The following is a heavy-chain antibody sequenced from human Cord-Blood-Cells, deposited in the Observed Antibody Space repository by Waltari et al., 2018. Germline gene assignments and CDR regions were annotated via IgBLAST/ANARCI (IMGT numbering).Heavy chain of an antibody. J-gene: IGHJ4*02. CDR2: IYYSGST. Sequence: QLQLQESGPGLVKPSETLSLTCTVSGGSISSSSYYWGWIRQPPGKGLEWIGSIYYSGSTYSNPSRKSRVTISVDTSKNQFSLKLSSVTAADTAVYYCASTAPYYYDSSGYYYFDYWGQGTLVTVSS. V-gene: IGHV4-39*01. D-gene: IGHD3-22*01. CDR3: ASTAPYYYDSSGYYYFDY. CDR1: GGSISSSSYY.